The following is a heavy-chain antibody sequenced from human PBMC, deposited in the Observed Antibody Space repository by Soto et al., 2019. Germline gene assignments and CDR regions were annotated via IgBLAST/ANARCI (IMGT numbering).Heavy chain of an antibody. V-gene: IGHV4-59*01. CDR3: ARGIKGYSYASDAFDI. Sequence: SETLSLTCTVSGGSISSYYWSWIRQPPGKGLEWIGYIYYSGSTNYNPSLKSRVTISVDTSKNQFSLKLSSVTAADTAVYYCARGIKGYSYASDAFDIWGQGTMVT. J-gene: IGHJ3*02. CDR1: GGSISSYY. CDR2: IYYSGST. D-gene: IGHD5-18*01.